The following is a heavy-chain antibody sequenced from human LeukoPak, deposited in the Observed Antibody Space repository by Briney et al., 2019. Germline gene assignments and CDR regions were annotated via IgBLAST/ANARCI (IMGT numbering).Heavy chain of an antibody. D-gene: IGHD3-22*01. CDR2: IYSGGST. Sequence: GGSLRLSCAASGFTVSSNYMSWVRQAPGKGLEWVSVIYSGGSTYYADSVKGRFTLSRDNSKNTLYLQMSGLRAEDTAVYYCVGDQVDNTGYLTWGQGTRVTVSS. V-gene: IGHV3-53*05. CDR1: GFTVSSNY. J-gene: IGHJ4*02. CDR3: VGDQVDNTGYLT.